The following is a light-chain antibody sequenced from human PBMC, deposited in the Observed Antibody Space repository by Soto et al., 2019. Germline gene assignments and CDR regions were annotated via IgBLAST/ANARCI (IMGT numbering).Light chain of an antibody. CDR1: HSVSSTY. Sequence: EIVLTQSPDTLSLSLGERATLSCGASHSVSSTYLAWYQQKPGQAPRLLIHGASSRATGVPDRFSGRGSGTDFTLTISRLEPEDFAVYYCQQYGTSPFTFGPGTKVDI. CDR2: GAS. CDR3: QQYGTSPFT. V-gene: IGKV3-20*01. J-gene: IGKJ3*01.